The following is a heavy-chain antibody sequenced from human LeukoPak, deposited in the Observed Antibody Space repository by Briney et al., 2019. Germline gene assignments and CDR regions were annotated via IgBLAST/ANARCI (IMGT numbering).Heavy chain of an antibody. CDR3: ARDDPNYYDSSGYPGDIDY. D-gene: IGHD3-22*01. V-gene: IGHV1-18*01. CDR2: ISAYNDNT. Sequence: ASVKVSCKASGYTFTSYGISWVRQAPGQGLEWMGWISAYNDNTNYAQKLQGRVTMTTDTPTSTAYMELRSLRSDDTAVYYCARDDPNYYDSSGYPGDIDYWGQGTLVTVSS. CDR1: GYTFTSYG. J-gene: IGHJ4*02.